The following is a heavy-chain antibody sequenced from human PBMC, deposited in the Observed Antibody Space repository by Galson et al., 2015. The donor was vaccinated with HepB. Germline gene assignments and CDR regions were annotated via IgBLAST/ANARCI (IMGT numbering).Heavy chain of an antibody. D-gene: IGHD3-3*01. J-gene: IGHJ6*03. V-gene: IGHV1-18*01. Sequence: SVKVSCKASGYTFINYGINWVRQAPGQGLEWMGWINAYDGNTNYAQKFQGRLTMTTDTSTSTAYMELTSLRSDDSAVYYCARDHDVLRFLEWLSYVPSRGFYMDVWGEGTTVTVSS. CDR2: INAYDGNT. CDR1: GYTFINYG. CDR3: ARDHDVLRFLEWLSYVPSRGFYMDV.